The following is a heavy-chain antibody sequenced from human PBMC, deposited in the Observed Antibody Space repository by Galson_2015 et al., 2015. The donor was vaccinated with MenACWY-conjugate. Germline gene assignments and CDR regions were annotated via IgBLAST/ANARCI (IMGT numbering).Heavy chain of an antibody. V-gene: IGHV3-21*01. Sequence: SLRLSCAASGFTFSSYTMNWVRQAPGKGLEWVSFISSSSSYIYYADSVKGRFTISRDNAKNSLYLQMNSLRAEDTAVYYCARDLGGNSGYSLPYYYSGMDVWGQGTPLPVYS. J-gene: IGHJ6*02. CDR3: ARDLGGNSGYSLPYYYSGMDV. CDR1: GFTFSSYT. CDR2: ISSSSSYI. D-gene: IGHD3-22*01.